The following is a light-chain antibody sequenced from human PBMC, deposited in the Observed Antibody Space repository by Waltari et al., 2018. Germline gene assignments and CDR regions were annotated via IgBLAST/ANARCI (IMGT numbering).Light chain of an antibody. CDR2: YKSDSDK. Sequence: QAVLTQPSSLSASPGASASLTCTLRSGINVGTYRIYWYQQKPGSPPQYLLRYKSDSDKQHASGVPCRFAGSTDASANAGILLISGLQSEDEADYYFMIWHSSAWVFGGGTKLTVL. CDR1: SGINVGTYR. V-gene: IGLV5-45*03. CDR3: MIWHSSAWV. J-gene: IGLJ3*02.